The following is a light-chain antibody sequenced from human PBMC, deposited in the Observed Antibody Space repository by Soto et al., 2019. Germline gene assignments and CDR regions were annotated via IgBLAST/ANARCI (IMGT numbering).Light chain of an antibody. CDR1: QSVSGSY. V-gene: IGKV3-20*01. CDR3: QQYGSSPIT. Sequence: EIVLTQSPGTLSFSPGERATLSLRASQSVSGSYLAWYQQKPGQARRPLIYGASSRATGIPDRFSGSGSGTDFTLTISRLEPEDFAVYYCQQYGSSPITFGQGTRLEIK. J-gene: IGKJ5*01. CDR2: GAS.